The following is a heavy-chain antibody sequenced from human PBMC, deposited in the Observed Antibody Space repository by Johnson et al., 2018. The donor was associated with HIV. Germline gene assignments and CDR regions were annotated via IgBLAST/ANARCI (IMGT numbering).Heavy chain of an antibody. CDR1: GFTFSDHY. V-gene: IGHV3-72*01. CDR3: ARGGGYSIAAPSDAFDI. Sequence: VQLVESGGGLVQPGGSLRLSCAASGFTFSDHYMDWVRQAPGKGLEWVGRTRNKANSYTTEYAASVKGRFTISRDDSKNSLYLQMNSLRAEDTAVYYCARGGGYSIAAPSDAFDIWGQGTMVTVSS. J-gene: IGHJ3*02. CDR2: TRNKANSYTT. D-gene: IGHD6-6*01.